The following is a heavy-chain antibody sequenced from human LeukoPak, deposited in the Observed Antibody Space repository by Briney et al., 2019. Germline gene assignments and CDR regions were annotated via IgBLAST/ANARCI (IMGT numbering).Heavy chain of an antibody. CDR2: ISGDGGST. J-gene: IGHJ6*03. V-gene: IGHV3-43*02. Sequence: SGGSLRLSCAASGFTFYGYAMFWVRQAPGKGLEWVSLISGDGGSTYYADSVKGRFTISRDNSKNSLSLQMNSLRTEDTALYYCAKGVPYGSGSYYNPKYYYYMDVWGKGTTVTVSS. D-gene: IGHD3-10*01. CDR1: GFTFYGYA. CDR3: AKGVPYGSGSYYNPKYYYYMDV.